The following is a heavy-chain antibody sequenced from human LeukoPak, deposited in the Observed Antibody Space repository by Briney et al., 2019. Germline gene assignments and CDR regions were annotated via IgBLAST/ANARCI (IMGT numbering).Heavy chain of an antibody. V-gene: IGHV4-4*07. CDR1: GGSISSYY. CDR3: ARSLMTLSDAFDI. CDR2: IYTSGST. Sequence: PSETLSLTCTVSGGSISSYYWSWIRQPAGKGLEWIGRIYTSGSTNYNPSLKSRVTISVDKSKNQFSLKLSSVTAADTAVYYCARSLMTLSDAFDIWGQGTMVTVSS. D-gene: IGHD2/OR15-2a*01. J-gene: IGHJ3*02.